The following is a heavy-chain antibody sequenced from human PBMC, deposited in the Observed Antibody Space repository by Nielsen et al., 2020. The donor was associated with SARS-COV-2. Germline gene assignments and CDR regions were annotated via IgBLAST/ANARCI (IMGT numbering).Heavy chain of an antibody. CDR2: INPTNGGT. J-gene: IGHJ4*02. V-gene: IGHV1-46*01. D-gene: IGHD3-22*01. Sequence: ASVKVSCKASGYTFTNNYMHWGRQAPEQGGEWMGLINPTNGGTTYARKFLGTVTMTWDTPTSTVFLELSSLRSDDTAVYYCARDSSGAYRRVDYWCQGTLITVSS. CDR1: GYTFTNNY. CDR3: ARDSSGAYRRVDY.